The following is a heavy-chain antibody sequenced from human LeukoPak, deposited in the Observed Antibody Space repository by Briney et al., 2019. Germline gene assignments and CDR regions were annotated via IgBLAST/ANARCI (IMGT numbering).Heavy chain of an antibody. CDR3: ARDVAVVVPAAPKASLLFDY. CDR2: IKQDGSEK. V-gene: IGHV3-7*03. Sequence: GGSLRLSCAASGFTFTKYWMTWVRQAPGKGLEWVANIKQDGSEKFYVDSVKGRFTISRDNAKNSLDLQINSLGAADTAVYYCARDVAVVVPAAPKASLLFDYWGQGTLVTVSS. D-gene: IGHD2-2*01. CDR1: GFTFTKYW. J-gene: IGHJ4*02.